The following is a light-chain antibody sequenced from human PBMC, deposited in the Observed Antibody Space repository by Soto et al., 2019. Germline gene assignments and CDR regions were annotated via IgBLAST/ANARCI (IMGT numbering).Light chain of an antibody. CDR3: SSYTRSYTYV. CDR1: SDDIGGYNF. Sequence: QSVLTQPASVSGSPVQSITISCAGSSDDIGGYNFVSWYQQRPGKAPKLMIYDVNNRPSGISHRFSGSKSGSTASLTISGLQPEDEADYYCSSYTRSYTYVFGVGTKLTVL. CDR2: DVN. V-gene: IGLV2-14*03. J-gene: IGLJ1*01.